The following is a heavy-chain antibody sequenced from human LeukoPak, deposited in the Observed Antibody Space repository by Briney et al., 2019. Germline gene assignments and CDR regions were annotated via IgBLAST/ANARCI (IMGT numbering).Heavy chain of an antibody. Sequence: GGSLRLSCAASGFTFSTYVMHWVRQAPGKGLEWVAVISYDGNNKYYADSVKGRFTISRDNSKNTLYLQMNSLRAEDTAVYYCVKGRSGTLYYFDYWGQGTLVTVSS. V-gene: IGHV3-30-3*01. CDR2: ISYDGNNK. J-gene: IGHJ4*02. CDR1: GFTFSTYV. D-gene: IGHD3-10*01. CDR3: VKGRSGTLYYFDY.